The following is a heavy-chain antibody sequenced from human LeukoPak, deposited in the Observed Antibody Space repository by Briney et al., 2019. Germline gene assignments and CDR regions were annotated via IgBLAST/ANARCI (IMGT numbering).Heavy chain of an antibody. Sequence: SETLSLTCTVSGDSISNDDYYWSWIRQPPGKGLEWIGEINHSGSTNYNPSLKSRVTISVDTSKNQFSLKLSSVTAADTAVYYCARGRRNYYDSSGYYRYWGQGTLVTVSS. D-gene: IGHD3-22*01. CDR3: ARGRRNYYDSSGYYRY. CDR1: GDSISNDDYY. J-gene: IGHJ4*02. CDR2: INHSGST. V-gene: IGHV4-34*01.